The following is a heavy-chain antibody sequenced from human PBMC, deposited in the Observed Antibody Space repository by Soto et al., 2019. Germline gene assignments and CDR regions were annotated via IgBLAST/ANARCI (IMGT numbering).Heavy chain of an antibody. J-gene: IGHJ6*02. CDR1: GFTFSSYS. CDR3: ARGHGMDV. CDR2: IGSSGVYI. Sequence: GGSLRLSCAARGFTFSSYSMSWVRQAPGKGLEWVSSIGSSGVYIYYADSMRGRITISRDNAKNSLFLQMNSLRAEDTAVFYCARGHGMDVWGQGTTVTVSS. V-gene: IGHV3-21*06.